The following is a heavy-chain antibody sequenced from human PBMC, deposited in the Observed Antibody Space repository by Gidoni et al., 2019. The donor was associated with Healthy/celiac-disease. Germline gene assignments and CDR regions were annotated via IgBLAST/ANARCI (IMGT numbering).Heavy chain of an antibody. D-gene: IGHD3-10*01. CDR3: ARWFGELYTYYYYGMDV. V-gene: IGHV1-2*02. CDR2: INPNSGGT. CDR1: GYTFTGYY. Sequence: QVQLVQSGAEVKKPGASVKVSCKASGYTFTGYYMHWVRQAPGQGLEWMGWINPNSGGTNYAQKFQGRVTMTRDTSISTAYMELSRLRSDDTAVYYCARWFGELYTYYYYGMDVWGQGTTVTVSS. J-gene: IGHJ6*02.